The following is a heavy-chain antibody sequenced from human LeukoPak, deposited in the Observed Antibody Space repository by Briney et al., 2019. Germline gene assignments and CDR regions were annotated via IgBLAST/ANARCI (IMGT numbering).Heavy chain of an antibody. CDR2: IYYSGST. CDR3: ARLVAVAGTDAFDI. Sequence: PSETLSLTCAVSGGSISSGGYSWSWIRQPPGKGLEWIGYIYYSGSTNYNPSLKSRVTISVDTSKNQFSLKLSSVTGADTAVYYCARLVAVAGTDAFDIWGQGTMVTVSS. D-gene: IGHD6-19*01. J-gene: IGHJ3*02. V-gene: IGHV4-61*08. CDR1: GGSISSGGYS.